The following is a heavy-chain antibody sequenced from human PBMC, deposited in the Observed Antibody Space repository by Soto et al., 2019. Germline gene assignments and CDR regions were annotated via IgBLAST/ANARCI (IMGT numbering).Heavy chain of an antibody. V-gene: IGHV4-39*01. CDR2: IYYSGST. D-gene: IGHD2-15*01. J-gene: IGHJ4*02. CDR1: GGSFSSSSYY. CDR3: ARHGGCYHFDY. Sequence: SETLSLTCTVSGGSFSSSSYYWGWIRQPPGKGLEWIGSIYYSGSTYYNPSLKSRVTISVDTSKNQFSLKLSSVTAADTAVYYCARHGGCYHFDYWGQGTLVTVSS.